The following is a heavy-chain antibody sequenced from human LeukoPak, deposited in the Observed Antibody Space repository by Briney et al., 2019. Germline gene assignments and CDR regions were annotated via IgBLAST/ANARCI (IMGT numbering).Heavy chain of an antibody. J-gene: IGHJ3*02. V-gene: IGHV1-46*01. D-gene: IGHD2-21*02. Sequence: GASVKVSCKASGYTFISYYMYWVRQAPEQGLEWMGIINPSGGSTNYAQKFQGRVIMTRDTSTSTVYMELSSLRSEDTAVYYCARTRMTAYDSIDIWGQGTMVTVSS. CDR1: GYTFISYY. CDR2: INPSGGST. CDR3: ARTRMTAYDSIDI.